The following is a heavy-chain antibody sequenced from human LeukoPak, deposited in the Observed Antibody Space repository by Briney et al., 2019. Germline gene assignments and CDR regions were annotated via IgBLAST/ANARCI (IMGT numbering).Heavy chain of an antibody. CDR1: GGSFSGYY. V-gene: IGHV4-34*01. J-gene: IGHJ4*02. Sequence: SETLSLTCAVYGGSFSGYYWSWIRQPPGKGLEWIGEINHSGSTNYSPSLKSRVTKSVDTSKNQFSLRLSSVTAADTAVYYCARELRVATIFDYWGQGTLVTVSS. CDR3: ARELRVATIFDY. CDR2: INHSGST. D-gene: IGHD5-12*01.